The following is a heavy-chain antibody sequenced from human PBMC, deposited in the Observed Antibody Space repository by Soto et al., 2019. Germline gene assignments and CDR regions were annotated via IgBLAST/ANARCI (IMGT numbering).Heavy chain of an antibody. D-gene: IGHD3-22*01. J-gene: IGHJ4*02. Sequence: QVQLVESGGGVVQPGRSLRLSCAASGFTFSSYAMHWVRQAPGKGLEWVAVISYDGSNKYYADSVKGRFTISRDNSKNPVDLQINRLRAEDTAVYYCARGARGYYLPGPYFDYWGQGTLVTVSS. CDR1: GFTFSSYA. CDR3: ARGARGYYLPGPYFDY. CDR2: ISYDGSNK. V-gene: IGHV3-30-3*01.